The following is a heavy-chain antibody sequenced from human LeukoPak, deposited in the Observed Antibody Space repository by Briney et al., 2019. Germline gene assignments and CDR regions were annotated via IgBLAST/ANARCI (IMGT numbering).Heavy chain of an antibody. CDR2: IYHSGTT. Sequence: AGGSLRLSCAASGFTFSSYSMNWVRQPPGKGLEWIGEIYHSGTTNYNPSLKSRVTISLDKSRNQFSLNLNSVSAADTAVYYCARSYFGSGTFNGFDYWGQGTLVTVSS. V-gene: IGHV4-4*02. D-gene: IGHD3-10*01. J-gene: IGHJ4*02. CDR1: GFTFSSYSM. CDR3: ARSYFGSGTFNGFDY.